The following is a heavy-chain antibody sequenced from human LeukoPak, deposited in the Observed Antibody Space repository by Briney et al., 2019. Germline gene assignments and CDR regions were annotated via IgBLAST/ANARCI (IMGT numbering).Heavy chain of an antibody. V-gene: IGHV4-59*08. Sequence: SETLSLTCTVSGGSISSYYWSWIRQPPGKGLEWIGYIYNSGSTNYNPSLKSRVTISVDTSKNQFSLKLSSVTAADTAVYYCARVGAACAGGLDYWGQGTLVTVSS. CDR2: IYNSGST. D-gene: IGHD6-13*01. CDR3: ARVGAACAGGLDY. J-gene: IGHJ4*02. CDR1: GGSISSYY.